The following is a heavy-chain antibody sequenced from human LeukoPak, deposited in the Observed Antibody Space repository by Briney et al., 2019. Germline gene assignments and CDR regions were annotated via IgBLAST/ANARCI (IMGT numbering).Heavy chain of an antibody. CDR1: GYTFTSYG. D-gene: IGHD3-3*01. CDR2: NRAYNGNT. V-gene: IGHV1-18*01. CDR3: ARAPYDFWSGYYHY. J-gene: IGHJ4*02. Sequence: GASVKVSCKASGYTFTSYGISWVRQAPGQGLEWMGWNRAYNGNTNYAQKLQGRVTMTTDTSTSTAYMELRSLRSDDTAVYYCARAPYDFWSGYYHYWGQGILVTVSS.